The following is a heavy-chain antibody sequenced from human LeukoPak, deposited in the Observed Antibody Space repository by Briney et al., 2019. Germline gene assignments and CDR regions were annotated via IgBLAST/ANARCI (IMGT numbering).Heavy chain of an antibody. D-gene: IGHD6-19*01. CDR3: ARHVNSGVAGNVFSWFDP. Sequence: SETLSLTCTVSGGSISRYYWSWIRQPPGKGLEWIGYIFYSGSTNYNPSLRSRVTISIDTSKTLFSLKVSSVTAADTAVYYCARHVNSGVAGNVFSWFDPWGQGTLVTVSS. CDR2: IFYSGST. CDR1: GGSISRYY. V-gene: IGHV4-59*01. J-gene: IGHJ5*02.